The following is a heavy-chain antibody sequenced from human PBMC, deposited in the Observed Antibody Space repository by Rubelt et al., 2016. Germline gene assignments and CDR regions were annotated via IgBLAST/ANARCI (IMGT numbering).Heavy chain of an antibody. CDR3: ARWADSSFDP. CDR2: ISYDGSNK. J-gene: IGHJ5*02. V-gene: IGHV3-30*04. D-gene: IGHD2-15*01. Sequence: GGSLRLSCAASGFTFSGYEMNWVRQAPGKGLEWVAVISYDGSNKYYADSVKGRFTISRDNSKNTLYLQMNSLRAEDTAVYYCARWADSSFDPLGQGTLVTVSS. CDR1: GFTFSGYE.